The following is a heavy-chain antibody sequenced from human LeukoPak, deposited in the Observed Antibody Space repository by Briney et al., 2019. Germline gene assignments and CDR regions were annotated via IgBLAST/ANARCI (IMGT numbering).Heavy chain of an antibody. D-gene: IGHD1-1*01. V-gene: IGHV4-34*01. CDR1: GGSFSGYY. CDR2: INHSGST. Sequence: PSETLSLTCAVYGGSFSGYYWSWIRQPPGKGLEWIGEINHSGSTNYNPSLKSRVTISVDTSKNQFSLKLSSVTAADTAVYYCARGGWNDVFDYWGQGTLVTVSS. CDR3: ARGGWNDVFDY. J-gene: IGHJ4*02.